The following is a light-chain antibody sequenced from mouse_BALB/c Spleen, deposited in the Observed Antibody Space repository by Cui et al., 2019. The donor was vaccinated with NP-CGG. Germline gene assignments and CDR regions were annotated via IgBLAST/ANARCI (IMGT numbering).Light chain of an antibody. CDR2: GTN. J-gene: IGLJ1*01. CDR3: VLWYSNHWV. Sequence: QAVVTQDSALTTSPGETVTLTCRSSTGAVTTSNYANWVQEKPDHLFTGLIGGTNNRAPGVPARFSGSLIGDKAALTITGAQTVDEAIYFCVLWYSNHWVFGGGTKLTVL. CDR1: TGAVTTSNY. V-gene: IGLV1*01.